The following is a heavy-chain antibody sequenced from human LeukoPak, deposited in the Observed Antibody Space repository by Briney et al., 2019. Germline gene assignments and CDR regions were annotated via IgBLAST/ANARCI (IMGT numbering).Heavy chain of an antibody. CDR2: ISYDGSNK. CDR3: ARDGYPSGDIVVVPAATTFDY. CDR1: GFTFSSYA. J-gene: IGHJ4*02. Sequence: GGSLRLSCAASGFTFSSYAMHWVRQAPGKGLEWVAVISYDGSNKYYADSVKGRFTISRDNSKNTLYLQMNSLKAEDTAVYYCARDGYPSGDIVVVPAATTFDYWGQGTLVTVSS. V-gene: IGHV3-30-3*01. D-gene: IGHD2-2*01.